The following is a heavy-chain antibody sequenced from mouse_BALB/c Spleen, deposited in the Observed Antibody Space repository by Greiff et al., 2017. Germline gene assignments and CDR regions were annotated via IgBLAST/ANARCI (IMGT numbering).Heavy chain of an antibody. D-gene: IGHD2-4*01. J-gene: IGHJ4*01. CDR1: GFSLTSYG. Sequence: QVHVKQSGPGLVAPSQSLSITCTVSGFSLTSYGVHWVRQPPGKGLEWLGVIWAGGSTNYNSALMSRLSISKDNSKSQVFLKMNSLQTDDTAMYYCARDTEDYDGSYYYAMDYWGQGTSVTGSS. V-gene: IGHV2-9*02. CDR3: ARDTEDYDGSYYYAMDY. CDR2: IWAGGST.